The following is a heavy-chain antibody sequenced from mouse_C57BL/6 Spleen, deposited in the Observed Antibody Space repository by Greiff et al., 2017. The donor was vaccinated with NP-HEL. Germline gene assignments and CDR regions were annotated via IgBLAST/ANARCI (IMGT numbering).Heavy chain of an antibody. Sequence: EVKLVESGGGLVKPGGSLKLSCAASGFTFSDYGMHWVRQAPEKGLEWVAYISSGSSTIYYADTVKGRFTISRDNAKNTLFLQMTSLRSEDTAMYYCARSSVVKSPLAYWGQGTLVTVSA. D-gene: IGHD1-1*01. J-gene: IGHJ3*01. CDR3: ARSSVVKSPLAY. CDR1: GFTFSDYG. CDR2: ISSGSSTI. V-gene: IGHV5-17*01.